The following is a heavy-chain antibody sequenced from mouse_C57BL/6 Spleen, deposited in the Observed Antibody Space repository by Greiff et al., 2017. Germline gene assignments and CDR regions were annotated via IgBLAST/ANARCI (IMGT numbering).Heavy chain of an antibody. CDR2: IDPENGDT. J-gene: IGHJ2*01. CDR3: TTGYSKGDYFDY. CDR1: GFNIKDDY. D-gene: IGHD2-5*01. Sequence: VQLQQSGAELVRPGASVKLSCTASGFNIKDDYMHWVKQRPEQGLEWIGWIDPENGDTEYASKFQGKATITADTSSNTAYLQLSSLTSEDTAVYYCTTGYSKGDYFDYWGQGTTLTVSS. V-gene: IGHV14-4*01.